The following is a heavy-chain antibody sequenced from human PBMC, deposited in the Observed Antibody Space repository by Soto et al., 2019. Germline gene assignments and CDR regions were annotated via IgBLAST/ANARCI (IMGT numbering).Heavy chain of an antibody. J-gene: IGHJ4*02. CDR1: GGTFDDYA. D-gene: IGHD3-9*01. CDR2: ISWNSGSI. V-gene: IGHV3-9*01. CDR3: AKGTILTGYFFDY. Sequence: GGSLRLSCAASGGTFDDYAMHWVRQAPGKGLEWVSGISWNSGSIGYADSVKGRFTISRDNAKNSLYLQMNSLRAEDTALYYCAKGTILTGYFFDYWGQGTLVTVSS.